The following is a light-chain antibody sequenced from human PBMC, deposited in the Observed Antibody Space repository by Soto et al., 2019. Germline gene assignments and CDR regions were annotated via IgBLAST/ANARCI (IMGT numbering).Light chain of an antibody. CDR2: EVS. J-gene: IGLJ2*01. CDR3: SSYASSSTLV. CDR1: SSDIDSYHY. V-gene: IGLV2-14*01. Sequence: QSALTQPASVSGSPGQSIAISCTGTSSDIDSYHYVSWYQHHPGKAPKLIIYEVSNRPSGVSDRFSGSKSGNTASLTISGLQAEDEADYYCSSYASSSTLVFGGGTQLTVL.